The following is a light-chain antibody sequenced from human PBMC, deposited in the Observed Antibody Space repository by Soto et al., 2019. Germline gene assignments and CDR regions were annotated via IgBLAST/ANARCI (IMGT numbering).Light chain of an antibody. Sequence: QSALTQPPSASGSPGQSVTISCTGTSSDVGGYNYVSWYQQHPGKAPKLMIYEVSKRPSGVPDRFSGSKSGNTASLTVSVLQAEGEADYYCSSYAGSNNYVFGTGTKVTVL. CDR1: SSDVGGYNY. CDR2: EVS. J-gene: IGLJ1*01. V-gene: IGLV2-8*01. CDR3: SSYAGSNNYV.